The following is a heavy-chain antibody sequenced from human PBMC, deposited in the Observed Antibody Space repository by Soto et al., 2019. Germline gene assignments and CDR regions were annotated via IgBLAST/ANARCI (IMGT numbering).Heavy chain of an antibody. D-gene: IGHD6-19*01. CDR3: ARVRQWLDFDY. J-gene: IGHJ4*02. Sequence: EVQLVETGGGLIQPGGSLRLSCAASGFTVSSNYMSWVGQAPGKGLEWVSVIYSGGSTYYADSVKGRFTISRDNSKNTLYLQMNSLRAEDTAVYYCARVRQWLDFDYWGQGTLVTVSS. CDR2: IYSGGST. V-gene: IGHV3-53*02. CDR1: GFTVSSNY.